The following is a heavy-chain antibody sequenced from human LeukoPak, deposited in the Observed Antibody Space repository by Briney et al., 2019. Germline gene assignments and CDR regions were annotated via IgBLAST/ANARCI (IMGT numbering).Heavy chain of an antibody. CDR3: ARGGLVVPAASDY. J-gene: IGHJ4*02. CDR2: INGDGSST. CDR1: GFTLSGYW. V-gene: IGHV3-74*01. Sequence: GGSLRPSCAASGFTLSGYWMHWVRQAPGKGLIWVSRINGDGSSTSYADSVKGRFTISRDNAKNTLYLQVNSLRAEDTAVYYCARGGLVVPAASDYWGQGTLVTVSS. D-gene: IGHD2-2*01.